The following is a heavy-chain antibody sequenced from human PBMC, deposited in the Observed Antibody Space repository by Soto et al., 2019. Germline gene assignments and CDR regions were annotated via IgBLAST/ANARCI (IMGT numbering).Heavy chain of an antibody. D-gene: IGHD2-21*02. Sequence: LSLTCALYGGSFSGYYWSWIRQPPGKGLEWIGEINHSGSTNYNPSLKSRVTISVDTSKNQFSLKLSSVTAADTAVYYCAGPGSDCGGDCYYFDYWGQGALVTVSS. CDR2: INHSGST. CDR3: AGPGSDCGGDCYYFDY. V-gene: IGHV4-34*01. CDR1: GGSFSGYY. J-gene: IGHJ4*02.